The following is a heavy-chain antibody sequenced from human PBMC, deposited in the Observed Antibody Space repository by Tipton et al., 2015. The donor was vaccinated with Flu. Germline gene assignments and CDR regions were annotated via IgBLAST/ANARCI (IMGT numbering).Heavy chain of an antibody. V-gene: IGHV4-61*02. CDR1: GASISSGRYY. J-gene: IGHJ3*02. CDR3: ARATWSSNAFDI. CDR2: IYTSGST. D-gene: IGHD2-15*01. Sequence: TLSLTCSVSGASISSGRYYWTWVQQPAGQGLEWVGRIYTSGSTNYNASLRSRAAISMDTSKNLFSLKLRSVTAADTAVYFCARATWSSNAFDIWGQGTMVIVSS.